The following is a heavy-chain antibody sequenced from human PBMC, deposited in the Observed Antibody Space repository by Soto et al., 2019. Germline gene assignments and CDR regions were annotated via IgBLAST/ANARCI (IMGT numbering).Heavy chain of an antibody. D-gene: IGHD5-18*01. Sequence: ASVKVSCKASGYTFTGYYMHWVRQAPGQGLEWMGWTNPNSGGTNYAQKFQGRVTMTRDTSISTAYMQLSRLRSDDTAVYYCARGSHTVMGRNYYYGMDVWGQGTTVTVSS. J-gene: IGHJ6*02. V-gene: IGHV1-2*02. CDR2: TNPNSGGT. CDR3: ARGSHTVMGRNYYYGMDV. CDR1: GYTFTGYY.